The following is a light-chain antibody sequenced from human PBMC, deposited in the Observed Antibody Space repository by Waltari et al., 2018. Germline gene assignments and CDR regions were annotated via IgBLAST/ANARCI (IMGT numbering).Light chain of an antibody. CDR2: GPS. CDR3: QQYNNWPLT. Sequence: IVIAQAPATLPVSPGERATLPCSASQSVSSNLAWYQPKPGQAPRLLIYGPSTRATGIPARFSGSGSGTEFTLTISSLQSEDFAVYYCQQYNNWPLTFGPGTKVDIK. V-gene: IGKV3-15*01. J-gene: IGKJ3*01. CDR1: QSVSSN.